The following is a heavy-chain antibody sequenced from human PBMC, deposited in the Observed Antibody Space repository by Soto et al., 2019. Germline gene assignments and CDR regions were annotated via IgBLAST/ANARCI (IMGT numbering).Heavy chain of an antibody. CDR3: ARVVAARPDSYYVDY. V-gene: IGHV4-59*01. CDR2: IYYSGST. CDR1: GGSISSYY. J-gene: IGHJ4*02. D-gene: IGHD6-6*01. Sequence: SETLSLTCTVSGGSISSYYWSWIRQPPGKGLEWIGYIYYSGSTNYNPSLKSRVTISVDTSKNQFSLKLSSVTAADTAVYYCARVVAARPDSYYVDYWGQGTLVTVS.